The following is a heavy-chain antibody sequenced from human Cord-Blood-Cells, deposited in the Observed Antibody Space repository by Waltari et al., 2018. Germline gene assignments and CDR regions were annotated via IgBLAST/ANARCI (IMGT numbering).Heavy chain of an antibody. CDR3: ARNLGGSYLEGDFDY. D-gene: IGHD1-26*01. CDR2: IYYRGSP. Sequence: QLQLQESGPGLVKPSETLSLTCTVSGGSISSSSYYWGWIRQPPGKGLEWIGSIYYRGSPYYHPSLKSRVTISVGTSKHRFSLKLGSVTAADTAVYYCARNLGGSYLEGDFDYWGQGTLVTVSS. CDR1: GGSISSSSYY. V-gene: IGHV4-39*01. J-gene: IGHJ4*02.